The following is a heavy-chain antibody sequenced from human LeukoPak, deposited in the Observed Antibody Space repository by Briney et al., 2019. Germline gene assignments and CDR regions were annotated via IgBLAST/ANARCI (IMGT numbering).Heavy chain of an antibody. J-gene: IGHJ4*02. Sequence: GGSLRLSCAASGYTFSSYAMSWVRQAPGKGLEWVSAISGSGGSTYYADSVKGRFTISRDNSKNTLYLQMNSLRAEDTAVYYCAKVQVGATYRGCFDYWGQGTLVTVSS. D-gene: IGHD1-14*01. CDR3: AKVQVGATYRGCFDY. CDR1: GYTFSSYA. V-gene: IGHV3-23*01. CDR2: ISGSGGST.